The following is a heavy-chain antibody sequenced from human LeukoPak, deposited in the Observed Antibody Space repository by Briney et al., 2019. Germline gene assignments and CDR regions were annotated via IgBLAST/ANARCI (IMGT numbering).Heavy chain of an antibody. CDR1: GFTFSSYA. V-gene: IGHV3-23*01. J-gene: IGHJ4*02. CDR3: AKLDFDY. CDR2: ISGSGSTT. Sequence: GESLRLSCAASGFTFSSYAMSWVRQAPGKGLEWVSVISGSGSTTYYADSVKGQFTISRDNSKNTLYLQMSSLRAEDTAVYYCAKLDFDYWGQGALVTVSS.